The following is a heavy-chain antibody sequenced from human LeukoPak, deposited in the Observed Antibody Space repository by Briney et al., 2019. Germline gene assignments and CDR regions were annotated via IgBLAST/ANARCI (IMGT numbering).Heavy chain of an antibody. Sequence: PSQTLSLTCTVSGGSMNSHYWSWIRQPPGKGLEWIGYMLDTVTTKDNPSLKSRFTLSADTSKNQFSLRLTSVTAADTAVYYCATIKRGDIYGYFDFWGQGILVTVSS. J-gene: IGHJ4*02. CDR3: ATIKRGDIYGYFDF. CDR1: GGSMNSHY. D-gene: IGHD5-18*01. V-gene: IGHV4-59*11. CDR2: MLDTVTT.